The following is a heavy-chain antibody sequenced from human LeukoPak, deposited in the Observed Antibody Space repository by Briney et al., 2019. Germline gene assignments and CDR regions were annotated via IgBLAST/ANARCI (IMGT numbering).Heavy chain of an antibody. V-gene: IGHV3-30*04. CDR1: GFTFSSYA. CDR3: ARDHGDYGKGPDY. Sequence: PGGSLRLSCAASGFTFSSYAMHWVRQAPGKGLEWVAVISYDGSNKYYADSVKGRFTISRDNSKNTLYLQMNSLRAEDTAVYYCARDHGDYGKGPDYWGQGTLVTVSS. CDR2: ISYDGSNK. J-gene: IGHJ4*02. D-gene: IGHD4-17*01.